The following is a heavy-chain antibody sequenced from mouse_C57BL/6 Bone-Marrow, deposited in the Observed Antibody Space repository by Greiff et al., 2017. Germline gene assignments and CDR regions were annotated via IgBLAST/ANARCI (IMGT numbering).Heavy chain of an antibody. V-gene: IGHV2-5*01. D-gene: IGHD1-2*01. CDR2: IWRGGGT. Sequence: QVQLQQSGPGLVQPSPSLSITCTASGFSLTSYGVHWVRQSPGKGLEWLGEIWRGGGTDYNAAFMSRLSITKDNSKRQVFFKMNSLQADDTAIYYCANYGVWFAYWCQGTLVTVSA. CDR3: ANYGVWFAY. J-gene: IGHJ3*01. CDR1: GFSLTSYG.